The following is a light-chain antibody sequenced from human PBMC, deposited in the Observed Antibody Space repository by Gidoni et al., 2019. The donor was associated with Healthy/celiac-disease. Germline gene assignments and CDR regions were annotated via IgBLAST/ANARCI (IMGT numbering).Light chain of an antibody. V-gene: IGKV1-39*01. CDR1: QSISSY. Sequence: TQMTQSPSSLSASVGDRVTITCRASQSISSYLNWYQQKPGKAPKLLIYAASSLQSGVPSRFSGSGSGTDFTLTISSLQPEDFATYYCQQSYSTPQTFXQXTKVEIK. CDR3: QQSYSTPQT. J-gene: IGKJ1*01. CDR2: AAS.